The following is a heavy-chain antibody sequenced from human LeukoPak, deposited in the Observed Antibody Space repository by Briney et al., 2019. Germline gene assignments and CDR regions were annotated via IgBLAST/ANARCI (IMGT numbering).Heavy chain of an antibody. D-gene: IGHD6-13*01. CDR3: ARWYPPQDYFDY. CDR1: GGSFSGYY. CDR2: INHSGST. Sequence: SETLSLTCAVYGGSFSGYYWSWIRQPPGKGLEWIGEINHSGSTNYNPSLKSRVTISVDTSKNQFSLKRSSVTAADTAVYYCARWYPPQDYFDYWGQGTLVTVSS. J-gene: IGHJ4*02. V-gene: IGHV4-34*01.